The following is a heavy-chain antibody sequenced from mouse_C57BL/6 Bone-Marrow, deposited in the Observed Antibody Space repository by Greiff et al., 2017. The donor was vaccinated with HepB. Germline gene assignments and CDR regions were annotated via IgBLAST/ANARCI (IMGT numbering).Heavy chain of an antibody. CDR2: IYPGSGST. CDR3: ARERETAQAPMDY. D-gene: IGHD3-2*02. V-gene: IGHV1-55*01. Sequence: VQLQPGAELVKPGASVKMSCKASGYTFTSYWITWVQQRPGQGLEWIGDIYPGSGSTNYNEKFKSKATLTVDTSSSTAYMQLSSLTSEDSAVYYCARERETAQAPMDYWGQGTSVTVSS. J-gene: IGHJ4*01. CDR1: GYTFTSYW.